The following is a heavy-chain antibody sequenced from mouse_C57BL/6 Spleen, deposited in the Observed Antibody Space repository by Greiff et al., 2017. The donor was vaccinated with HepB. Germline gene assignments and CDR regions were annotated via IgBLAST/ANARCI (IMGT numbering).Heavy chain of an antibody. CDR2: IYPGDGDT. CDR3: ARGGSSSGWYFDV. Sequence: VQLQQSGPELVKPGASVKISCKASGYAFSSSWMNWVKQRPGKGLEWIGRIYPGDGDTNYNGKFKGKATLTADKSSSTAYMQLSSLTSEDSAVYFCARGGSSSGWYFDVWGTGTTVTVSS. D-gene: IGHD1-1*01. V-gene: IGHV1-82*01. J-gene: IGHJ1*03. CDR1: GYAFSSSW.